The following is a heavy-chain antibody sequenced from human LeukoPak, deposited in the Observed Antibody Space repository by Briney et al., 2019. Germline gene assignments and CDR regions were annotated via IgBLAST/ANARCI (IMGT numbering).Heavy chain of an antibody. D-gene: IGHD6-25*01. CDR2: IKSDGSST. Sequence: GGSLRLSCAASGFTFSSYWMHWVRQAPGKGLVWVSRIKSDGSSTSYADSVKGRFTISRDNAKNTLYLQMNSLRAEDTAVYYCARGPASAFDLWGQHTMVTVSS. V-gene: IGHV3-74*01. CDR3: ARGPASAFDL. CDR1: GFTFSSYW. J-gene: IGHJ3*01.